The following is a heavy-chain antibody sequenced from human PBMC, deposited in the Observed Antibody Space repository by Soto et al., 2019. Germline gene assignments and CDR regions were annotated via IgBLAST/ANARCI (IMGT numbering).Heavy chain of an antibody. CDR1: GCTFSSYA. D-gene: IGHD6-19*01. J-gene: IGHJ4*02. CDR2: IIPIFGTA. Sequence: SVKVSCKASGCTFSSYAISCVRQAPGQGLEWMGGIIPIFGTANYAQKFQGRFTISRDNSKNTLFLQMNSLRAEDTAVYFCAYVNSPVWYAGYYFDYWGQGTLVTV. V-gene: IGHV1-69*05. CDR3: AYVNSPVWYAGYYFDY.